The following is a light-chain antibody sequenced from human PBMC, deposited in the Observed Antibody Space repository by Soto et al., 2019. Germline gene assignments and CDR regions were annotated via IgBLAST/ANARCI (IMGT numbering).Light chain of an antibody. V-gene: IGKV3-20*01. Sequence: IVLTQSPGTLSLSPGERATLSCRASQSVSSSYLAWYQQKPGQAPRLLIYVASSRATGIPDRFSGSGSGTDFTLTISRLEPEDFAVYYCQQYGSSPPITFGPGTKVDIK. CDR1: QSVSSSY. CDR2: VAS. CDR3: QQYGSSPPIT. J-gene: IGKJ3*01.